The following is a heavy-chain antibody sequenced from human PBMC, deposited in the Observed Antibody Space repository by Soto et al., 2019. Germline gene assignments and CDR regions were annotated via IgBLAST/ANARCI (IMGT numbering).Heavy chain of an antibody. CDR3: AKDYDSSGHLGAYYFDF. Sequence: PSETLSLTCAVSGVSISGGHYWGWVRQPPGKGLERIGSIYHSGSTYYNPSLKSRVTISVDKSKNKFSLRLSSVTAADTAVYYCAKDYDSSGHLGAYYFDFWGQGILVTVSS. V-gene: IGHV4-38-2*01. CDR2: IYHSGST. D-gene: IGHD3-22*01. J-gene: IGHJ4*02. CDR1: GVSISGGHY.